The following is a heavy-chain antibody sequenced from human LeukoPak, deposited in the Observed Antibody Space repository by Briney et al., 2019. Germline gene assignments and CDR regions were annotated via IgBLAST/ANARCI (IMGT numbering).Heavy chain of an antibody. V-gene: IGHV1-46*01. D-gene: IGHD1-26*01. CDR2: INPGGGST. CDR3: ARALGQGTYSYGYFQY. J-gene: IGHJ1*01. Sequence: ASVKVSCKASGYTFTSYYMSWVRQAPGQGLEWMGIINPGGGSTNYAQKFPGRVTMTSDTSTSTVYMELSSLRSEDTAVYYCARALGQGTYSYGYFQYWGQGTLVTVSS. CDR1: GYTFTSYY.